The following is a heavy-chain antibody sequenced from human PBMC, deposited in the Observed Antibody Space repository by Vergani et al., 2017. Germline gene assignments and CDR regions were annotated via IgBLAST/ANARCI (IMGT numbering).Heavy chain of an antibody. D-gene: IGHD2-21*01. CDR3: TTDCATLYYYYYYYMDV. V-gene: IGHV3-23*01. J-gene: IGHJ6*03. CDR1: GFTFSSYA. Sequence: EVLSLESGGGLVQPGGSLRLSCAASGFTFSSYALSWVRQAPGKGLEWVSTISGSDGTTYYADSVKGRFTISRDNSKITLFLKMNSLRAEDTAVYYCTTDCATLYYYYYYYMDVWGKGTTVTVSS. CDR2: ISGSDGTT.